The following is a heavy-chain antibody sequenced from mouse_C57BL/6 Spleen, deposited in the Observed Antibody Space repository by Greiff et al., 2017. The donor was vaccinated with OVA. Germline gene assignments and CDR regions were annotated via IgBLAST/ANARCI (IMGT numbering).Heavy chain of an antibody. CDR2: IHPNSGST. CDR1: GYTFTSYW. J-gene: IGHJ2*01. CDR3: ARDITTVVATKFFDY. D-gene: IGHD1-1*01. Sequence: QVQLKQSGAELVKPGASVKLSCKASGYTFTSYWMHWVKQRPGQGLEWIGMIHPNSGSTNYNEKFKSKATLTVDKSSSTAYMQLSSLTSEDSAVYYCARDITTVVATKFFDYWGQGTTLTVSS. V-gene: IGHV1-64*01.